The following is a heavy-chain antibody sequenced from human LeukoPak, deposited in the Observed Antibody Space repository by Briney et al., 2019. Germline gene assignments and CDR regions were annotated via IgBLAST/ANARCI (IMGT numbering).Heavy chain of an antibody. CDR1: GYSISIGYY. D-gene: IGHD1-1*01. Sequence: PSDTLSLTCAVCGYSISIGYYWGWIRPPPGNGLDWIGRIYHRGRTHYNPPLKSRVTISVDTSKNQFSLKLSSVTAADTAVYYCATVGAGYNWNDVGAFDIWGQGTMVTVSS. CDR3: ATVGAGYNWNDVGAFDI. V-gene: IGHV4-38-2*01. J-gene: IGHJ3*02. CDR2: IYHRGRT.